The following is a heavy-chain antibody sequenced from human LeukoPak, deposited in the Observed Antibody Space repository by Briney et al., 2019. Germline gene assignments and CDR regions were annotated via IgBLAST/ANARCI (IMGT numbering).Heavy chain of an antibody. Sequence: GGSLRLSCAASGFTFSSYSMNWVRQAPGKGLEWVGRIKSKTDGGTTDYAAPVKGRFTISRDDSKNTLYLQMNSLKTEDTALYYCTTREVMVRGVVDGDYWGQGTLVTVSS. CDR2: IKSKTDGGTT. CDR3: TTREVMVRGVVDGDY. J-gene: IGHJ4*02. V-gene: IGHV3-15*07. CDR1: GFTFSSYS. D-gene: IGHD3-10*01.